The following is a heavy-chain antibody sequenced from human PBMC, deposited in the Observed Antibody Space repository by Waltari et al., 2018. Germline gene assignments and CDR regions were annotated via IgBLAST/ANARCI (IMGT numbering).Heavy chain of an antibody. V-gene: IGHV4-34*01. CDR1: GGSFSGYY. Sequence: QVQLQQWGAGLLKPSETLSLTCAVYGGSFSGYYWRWIRQPPGKGLEWIGEINHSGSTNYNPSLKSRVTMSVDTSKNQFSLKLSSVTAADTAVYYCASTVYYDSSGFGSFDYWGQGTLVTVSS. CDR2: INHSGST. D-gene: IGHD3-22*01. CDR3: ASTVYYDSSGFGSFDY. J-gene: IGHJ4*02.